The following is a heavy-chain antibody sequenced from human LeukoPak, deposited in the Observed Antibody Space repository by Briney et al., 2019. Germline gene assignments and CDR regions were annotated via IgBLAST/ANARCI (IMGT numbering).Heavy chain of an antibody. CDR2: IFHSGNT. V-gene: IGHV4-39*01. Sequence: SETLSLTCTVSGGSISSTTYYWGWIRQPPGKGLEWIGSIFHSGNTYYNPSLKSRVSISVDTSKNQFSLKLNSVTAADTAVYYCARHSGTYYSGSGLDYWGQGTLVTVSS. CDR3: ARHSGTYYSGSGLDY. D-gene: IGHD3-10*01. J-gene: IGHJ4*02. CDR1: GGSISSTTYY.